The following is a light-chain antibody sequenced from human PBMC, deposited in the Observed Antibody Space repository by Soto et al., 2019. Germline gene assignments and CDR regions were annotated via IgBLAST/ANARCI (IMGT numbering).Light chain of an antibody. V-gene: IGKV1-5*01. CDR3: QQYKSYLRT. CDR1: QTISSW. J-gene: IGKJ1*01. CDR2: AAS. Sequence: DIQMTQSPSTLSASVGDRVTITCRASQTISSWLAWYQQKPGKAPELLIYAASTLESGVSSRFSGRGSGTEFTLTINSLQPEDFATYYCQQYKSYLRTFGQGTKVEIK.